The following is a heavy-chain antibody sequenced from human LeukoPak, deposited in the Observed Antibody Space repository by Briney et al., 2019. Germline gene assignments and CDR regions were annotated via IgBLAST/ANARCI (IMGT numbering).Heavy chain of an antibody. J-gene: IGHJ3*02. CDR2: ISKSGGST. CDR3: ARVLLWFGETPDGFDI. V-gene: IGHV3-23*01. D-gene: IGHD3-10*01. Sequence: GGSLRLSCAASGCTLSSYAMSWVRQAPGKGLEWVSGISKSGGSTYYADSVQGRFTISRDNSKNSLYLQMNSLRAEDTAVYYCARVLLWFGETPDGFDIWGQGTMVTVSS. CDR1: GCTLSSYA.